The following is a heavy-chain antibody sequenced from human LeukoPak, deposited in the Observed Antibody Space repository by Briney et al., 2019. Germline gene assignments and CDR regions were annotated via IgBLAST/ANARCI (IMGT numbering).Heavy chain of an antibody. Sequence: GGSLRLSCAASGFTVSSNYMSWVRQAPGKGLKWVSVIYSGGSTYYADSVKGRFTISRDNSKNTLYLQMNSLRAEDTAVYYCAREFSHYYYMDVWGKGTTVTVSS. CDR2: IYSGGST. J-gene: IGHJ6*03. D-gene: IGHD2-21*02. V-gene: IGHV3-53*01. CDR1: GFTVSSNY. CDR3: AREFSHYYYMDV.